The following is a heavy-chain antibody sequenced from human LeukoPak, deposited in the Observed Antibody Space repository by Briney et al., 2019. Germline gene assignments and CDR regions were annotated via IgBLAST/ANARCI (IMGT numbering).Heavy chain of an antibody. V-gene: IGHV3-7*03. D-gene: IGHD5-12*01. CDR3: ARLVDIVATIAGFYFDY. J-gene: IGHJ4*02. CDR2: IHDDGTVK. CDR1: GFTFADYG. Sequence: GGSLRLSCAASGFTFADYGMSWVRQAPGKGLEWVANIHDDGTVKNYVDSVKGRFTISRDNSKNTLYLQMNSLRAEDTAVYYCARLVDIVATIAGFYFDYWGQGTLVTVSS.